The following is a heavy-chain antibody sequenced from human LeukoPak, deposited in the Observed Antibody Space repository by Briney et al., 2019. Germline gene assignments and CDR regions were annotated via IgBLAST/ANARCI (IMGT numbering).Heavy chain of an antibody. CDR3: ARTTLDCSSTSCQWDFDY. CDR2: INPNSGGT. D-gene: IGHD2-2*01. Sequence: ASVKVSCKASGYTFTGYYMHWLRQAPGQGLEWMGWINPNSGGTNYAQKFQGRVTMTRDTSISTAYMELSRLRSDDTAVYYCARTTLDCSSTSCQWDFDYWGQGTLVTVSS. J-gene: IGHJ4*02. CDR1: GYTFTGYY. V-gene: IGHV1-2*02.